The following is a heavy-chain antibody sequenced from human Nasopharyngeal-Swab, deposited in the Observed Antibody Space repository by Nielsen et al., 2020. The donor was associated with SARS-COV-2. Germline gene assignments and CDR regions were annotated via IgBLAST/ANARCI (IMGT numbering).Heavy chain of an antibody. CDR1: GFTFDDYA. J-gene: IGHJ6*02. CDR2: INWNSGSI. D-gene: IGHD3-10*01. Sequence: GGSLRLSCAASGFTFDDYAMHWVRQAPGKGLEWVSGINWNSGSIGYADSVKGRFTISRDNAKNSLYLQMNSLRAEDTALYYCAKEGPYGSGTTYYYYGMDVWGQGTTVTVSS. CDR3: AKEGPYGSGTTYYYYGMDV. V-gene: IGHV3-9*01.